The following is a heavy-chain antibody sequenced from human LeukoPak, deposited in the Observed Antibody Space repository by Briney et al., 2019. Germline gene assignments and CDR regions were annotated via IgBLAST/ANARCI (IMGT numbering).Heavy chain of an antibody. D-gene: IGHD4-17*01. V-gene: IGHV4-30-4*01. J-gene: IGHJ6*04. CDR2: IYYSGST. CDR1: GSSISSGDYY. CDR3: ARSAPYGDYVGYYYGMDV. Sequence: SQTLSLTCTVSGSSISSGDYYWNWIRQPPGKGLEWIGYIYYSGSTYYNPSLKSRVTISVDTSKNQFSLKLSSVTAADTAVYYCARSAPYGDYVGYYYGMDVWGKGTTVTVSS.